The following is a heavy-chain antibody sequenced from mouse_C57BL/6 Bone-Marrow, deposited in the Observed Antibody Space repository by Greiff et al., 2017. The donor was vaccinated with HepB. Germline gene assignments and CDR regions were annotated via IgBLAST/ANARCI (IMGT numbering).Heavy chain of an antibody. CDR2: INPSTGGT. CDR3: LYDYDHAWFAY. D-gene: IGHD2-4*01. V-gene: IGHV1-42*01. CDR1: GYSFTGYY. J-gene: IGHJ3*01. Sequence: EVQLQQSGPELVKPGASVKISCKASGYSFTGYYMNWVKQSPEKSLEWIGEINPSTGGTTYNQKFKAKATLTVDKSSSTAYMQLKSLTSEDSAVYYCLYDYDHAWFAYWGQGTLVTVSA.